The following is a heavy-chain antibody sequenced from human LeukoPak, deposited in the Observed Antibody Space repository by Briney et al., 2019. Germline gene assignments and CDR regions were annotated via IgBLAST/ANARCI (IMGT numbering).Heavy chain of an antibody. J-gene: IGHJ5*02. Sequence: SETLSLTCTLSGGSISSSSDYWGWIRQPPGKGLEWMWSIYYSGSTYYNPSLKRRVTISVDTSKYQFSLKLSSVTAADTAVYYCARPGREFDPWGQGTLVTVSS. D-gene: IGHD3-10*01. CDR2: IYYSGST. CDR1: GGSISSSSDY. V-gene: IGHV4-39*01. CDR3: ARPGREFDP.